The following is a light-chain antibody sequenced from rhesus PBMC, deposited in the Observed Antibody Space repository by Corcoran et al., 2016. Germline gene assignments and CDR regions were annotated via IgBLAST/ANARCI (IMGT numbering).Light chain of an antibody. V-gene: IGKV3-24*04. CDR1: QSVGSY. Sequence: ETVVTQSPATLSLSPGERATLSCRASQSVGSYLAWYQQTPGQAPRLLIYGSSSRATGIPERCSGSGSGTDFTLTISNLEPEDVGVYYCQQSSNVSLTFGGGTKVELK. CDR2: GSS. CDR3: QQSSNVSLT. J-gene: IGKJ4*01.